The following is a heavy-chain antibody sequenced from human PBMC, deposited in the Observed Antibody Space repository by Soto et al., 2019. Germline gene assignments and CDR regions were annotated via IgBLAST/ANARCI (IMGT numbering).Heavy chain of an antibody. D-gene: IGHD2-15*01. CDR1: GYTFTSYY. Sequence: QVQLVQSGAEVKKPGASVKVSCKASGYTFTSYYMHWVRQAPGQGLEWMGIINPSGGSTSHAQKFQGRVTMTRDTSTSTVYMELSSLRSEDTAVYYCARDLRSGYCSGGSCYPDDYYYGMDVWGQGTTVTVSS. V-gene: IGHV1-46*01. CDR2: INPSGGST. CDR3: ARDLRSGYCSGGSCYPDDYYYGMDV. J-gene: IGHJ6*02.